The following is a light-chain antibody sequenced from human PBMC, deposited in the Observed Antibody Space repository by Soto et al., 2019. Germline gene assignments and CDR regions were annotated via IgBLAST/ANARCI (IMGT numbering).Light chain of an antibody. CDR2: SAT. V-gene: IGKV1-12*01. CDR3: QQGHTFPLT. Sequence: DIQMTQSPSSVSASVGDRVTITCRASQDIGHCLAWHQQKPGEAPKLLIYSATTLHSGVPSRFSGSGSGTDFTLTISSLQPEDFATYYCQQGHTFPLTFGGGTRVEIK. CDR1: QDIGHC. J-gene: IGKJ4*01.